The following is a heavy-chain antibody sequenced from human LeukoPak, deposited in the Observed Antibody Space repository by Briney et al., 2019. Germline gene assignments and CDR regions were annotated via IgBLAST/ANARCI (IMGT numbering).Heavy chain of an antibody. CDR1: GFTFGDYA. Sequence: GGSLRLSCTASGFTFGDYAMSWFRQAPGKGLEWVSSITSSSSYIYYADSLRGRFTISRDNAKSSLYLQMNSLRAEDTAVYYCARVDSISWYVDYWGQGTLVTVPS. CDR3: ARVDSISWYVDY. V-gene: IGHV3-21*01. J-gene: IGHJ4*02. D-gene: IGHD6-13*01. CDR2: ITSSSSYI.